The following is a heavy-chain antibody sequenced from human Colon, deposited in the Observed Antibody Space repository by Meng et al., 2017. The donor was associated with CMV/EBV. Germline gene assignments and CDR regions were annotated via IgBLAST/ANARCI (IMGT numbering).Heavy chain of an antibody. V-gene: IGHV6-1*01. J-gene: IGHJ4*02. CDR2: TYYRSQWYF. CDR3: ARGWELGS. CDR1: GDSVSSDSAA. D-gene: IGHD1-26*01. Sequence: QVSLQPSGPRLVHPLRPLASSCAISGDSVSSDSAAWNWIRQSPSIGLEWLGLTYYRSQWYFDYEVSVIGRITINAYTSKNELSLQLRSVTPEDTAVYYCARGWELGSWGQGTLVTVSS.